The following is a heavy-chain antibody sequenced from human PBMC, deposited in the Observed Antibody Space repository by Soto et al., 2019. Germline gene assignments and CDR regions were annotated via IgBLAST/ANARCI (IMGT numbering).Heavy chain of an antibody. V-gene: IGHV3-30*18. CDR3: AKERTTGGYSYGYGYYYYYGMDV. D-gene: IGHD5-18*01. CDR1: GXTFSSYW. Sequence: GSLRLSCAASGXTFSSYWMHWVRQAPGKGLELVAFISYDGSNKYYADSVKGLFTISIYKSKNTLYLQMNRLRAEDTAVYYCAKERTTGGYSYGYGYYYYYGMDVWGQGTTGTVS. J-gene: IGHJ6*02. CDR2: ISYDGSNK.